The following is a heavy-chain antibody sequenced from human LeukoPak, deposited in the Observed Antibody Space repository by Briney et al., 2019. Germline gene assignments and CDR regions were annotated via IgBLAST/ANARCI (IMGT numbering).Heavy chain of an antibody. CDR2: ISTDGSSR. Sequence: PGGSLRLSCAASGFIFSSYSMNWVRQEPRKGLVWVSRISTDGSSRSYADSVKGRFTISRDNGKNTLYLQMNSLRAEDTAVYYCASYLTSIPSGMDVWGQGATVTVSS. D-gene: IGHD2/OR15-2a*01. CDR1: GFIFSSYS. V-gene: IGHV3-74*01. CDR3: ASYLTSIPSGMDV. J-gene: IGHJ6*02.